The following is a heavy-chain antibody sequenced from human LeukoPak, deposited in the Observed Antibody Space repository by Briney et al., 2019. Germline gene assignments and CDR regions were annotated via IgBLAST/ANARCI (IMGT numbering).Heavy chain of an antibody. CDR1: GYTFTSYG. Sequence: ASVKVSCKASGYTFTSYGISWVRQAPGQGLEWMGWISAYNGNTNYAQKLQGRVTMTTDTSTSTAYMELRSLRSDDTAVYYCARDSGNSGYDLNWFDPWGQGTLVTVSS. CDR3: ARDSGNSGYDLNWFDP. J-gene: IGHJ5*02. CDR2: ISAYNGNT. D-gene: IGHD5-12*01. V-gene: IGHV1-18*01.